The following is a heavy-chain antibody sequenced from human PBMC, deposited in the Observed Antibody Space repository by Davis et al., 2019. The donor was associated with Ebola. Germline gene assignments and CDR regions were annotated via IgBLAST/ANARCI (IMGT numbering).Heavy chain of an antibody. CDR3: ARGNGDARVDY. D-gene: IGHD4-17*01. CDR2: IYHSGST. Sequence: MPSETLFLTCAVSGGSISSSNWWSWVRQPPGKGLEWIGEIYHSGSTNYNPSLKSRVTMAVDKSKNQFSLKLNSVTAADTAVYFCARGNGDARVDYWGQGTLVTVSS. J-gene: IGHJ4*02. V-gene: IGHV4-4*02. CDR1: GGSISSSNW.